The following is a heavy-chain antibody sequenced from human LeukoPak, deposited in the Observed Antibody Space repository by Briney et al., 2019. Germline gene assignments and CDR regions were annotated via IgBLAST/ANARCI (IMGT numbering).Heavy chain of an antibody. CDR2: FDPEDGET. V-gene: IGHV1-24*01. CDR3: ATHTISGVVTYASLI. J-gene: IGHJ3*02. Sequence: ASVTVSCKLSGYTGIELSMHWVRQVPGKGLEWMGGFDPEDGETKYAQKFQGRVTMTEDTSTDTAYMELSRLTSEDTAVHYCATHTISGVVTYASLIWGRGTLVTVSS. CDR1: GYTGIELS. D-gene: IGHD3-3*01.